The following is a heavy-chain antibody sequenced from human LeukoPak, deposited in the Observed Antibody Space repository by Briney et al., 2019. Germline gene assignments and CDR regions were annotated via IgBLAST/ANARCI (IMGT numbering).Heavy chain of an antibody. J-gene: IGHJ4*02. Sequence: PGGSLRLSCAASGFTFSSYGMHWVRQAPGKGLEWVAFIRYDGSNQYYADSVKGRFTISRDSSKNTLYLQMNSLRGDDTAVYYGAXDMXYNTGWTRFDYWGPGSLVTVSS. CDR3: AXDMXYNTGWTRFDY. V-gene: IGHV3-30*02. D-gene: IGHD6-19*01. CDR2: IRYDGSNQ. CDR1: GFTFSSYG.